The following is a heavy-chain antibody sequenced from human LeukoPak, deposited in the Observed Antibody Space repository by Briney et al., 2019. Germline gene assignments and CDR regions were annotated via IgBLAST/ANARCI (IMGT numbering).Heavy chain of an antibody. D-gene: IGHD3-10*01. V-gene: IGHV1-24*01. CDR1: GHTLTELS. J-gene: IGHJ6*02. CDR3: AAVGNFGEHLDYYYYGMDV. CDR2: FDPEDGET. Sequence: ASVKVSCKVSGHTLTELSMHWVRQAPGKGLEWMGGFDPEDGETIYAQKFQGRVTMTEDTSTDTAYMELSSLRSEDTAVYYCAAVGNFGEHLDYYYYGMDVWGQGTTVTVPS.